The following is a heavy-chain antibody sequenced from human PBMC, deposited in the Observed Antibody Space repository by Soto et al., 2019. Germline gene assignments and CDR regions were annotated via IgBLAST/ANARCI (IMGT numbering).Heavy chain of an antibody. CDR3: ARGGYFDSSNYLAY. D-gene: IGHD3-22*01. J-gene: IGHJ4*02. CDR2: VSPGNGNT. Sequence: GASVKVSRKGSGYTFPSYGMTWGGPGPGRGLECMVWVSPGNGNTKYSQKFQGRVIIERDTSASTAYMELSSLRSEDTAVYYCARGGYFDSSNYLAYWGLGTLVTVSS. V-gene: IGHV1-3*01. CDR1: GYTFPSYG.